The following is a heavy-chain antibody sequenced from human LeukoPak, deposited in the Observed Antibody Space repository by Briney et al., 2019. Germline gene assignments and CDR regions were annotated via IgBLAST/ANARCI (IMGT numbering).Heavy chain of an antibody. V-gene: IGHV3-64*01. Sequence: GGSLRLSCAASGFTFSSYAMYWVRQAPGKGLEYVSAISSNGGSTYYANSVKGRFTISRGNSKNTLYLQMGSLRAGDMAVYYCAEGAAMARGYYYYGMDVWAQGTTVTVSS. J-gene: IGHJ6*02. D-gene: IGHD3-10*01. CDR1: GFTFSSYA. CDR2: ISSNGGST. CDR3: AEGAAMARGYYYYGMDV.